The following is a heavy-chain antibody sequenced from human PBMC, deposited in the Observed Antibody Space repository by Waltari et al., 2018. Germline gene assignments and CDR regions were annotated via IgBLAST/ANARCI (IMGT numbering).Heavy chain of an antibody. Sequence: QLQLQESGPGLVKPSETLSLTCTVSGGSISSSSYYWGWIRQPPGKGLGWIGSIYYSGSTYYNPSLKSRVTISVDTSKNQFSLKLSSVTAADTAVYYCARAIKTTRFDYWGQGTLVTVSS. CDR3: ARAIKTTRFDY. J-gene: IGHJ4*02. CDR2: IYYSGST. CDR1: GGSISSSSYY. D-gene: IGHD4-17*01. V-gene: IGHV4-39*01.